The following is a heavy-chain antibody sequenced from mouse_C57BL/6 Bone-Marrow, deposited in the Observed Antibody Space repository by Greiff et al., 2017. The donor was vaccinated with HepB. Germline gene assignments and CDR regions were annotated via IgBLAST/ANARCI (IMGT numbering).Heavy chain of an antibody. CDR3: ARSYYSNPWYFDV. CDR2: IDPNSGGT. D-gene: IGHD2-5*01. CDR1: GYTFTSYW. V-gene: IGHV1-72*01. J-gene: IGHJ1*03. Sequence: VKQSCKASGYTFTSYWMHWVKQRPGRGLEWIGRIDPNSGGTKYNEKFKSKATLTVDKPSSTAYMQLSSLTSEDSAVYYCARSYYSNPWYFDVWGTGTTVTVSS.